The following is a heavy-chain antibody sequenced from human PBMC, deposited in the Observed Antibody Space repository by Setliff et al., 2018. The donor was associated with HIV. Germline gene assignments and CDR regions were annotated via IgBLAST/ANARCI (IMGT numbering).Heavy chain of an antibody. V-gene: IGHV4-59*01. CDR2: IHYTGST. J-gene: IGHJ3*02. CDR1: GGSISNYY. CDR3: ARSDNHYSGSGSCVDCFDI. Sequence: SETLSLTCTVSGGSISNYYWSWIRQPPGKGLEWIGYIHYTGSTNYDPSLKSRVAVSLDASKDQFSLRLSSVTAADTAVCYCARSDNHYSGSGSCVDCFDIWGQGTMVTVSS. D-gene: IGHD3-10*01.